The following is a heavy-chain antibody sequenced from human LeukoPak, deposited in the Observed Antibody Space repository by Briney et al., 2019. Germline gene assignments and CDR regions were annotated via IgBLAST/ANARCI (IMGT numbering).Heavy chain of an antibody. J-gene: IGHJ4*02. Sequence: QPGGSLRLSCTASGFTFDDYAMHWVRQAPGKGLEWVSGISWNSASIAYGDSVRGRFTISRDNAKNSVYLQMNSLRAEDTAVYYCAARRITMIVVVTGDYWGQGTLVTVSS. CDR3: AARRITMIVVVTGDY. CDR2: ISWNSASI. D-gene: IGHD3-22*01. V-gene: IGHV3-9*01. CDR1: GFTFDDYA.